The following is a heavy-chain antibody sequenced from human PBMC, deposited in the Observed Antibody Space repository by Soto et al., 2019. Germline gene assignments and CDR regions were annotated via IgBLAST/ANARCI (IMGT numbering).Heavy chain of an antibody. Sequence: GGSLRLSRAVSRSIVSCNYMTWVRQAPGKGLEWVSVIYSGGSTYYADSVKGRFTISRDNSKNTLYLQMNSLRAEDTAVYYCASEKLAVAGWSWGQGP. CDR2: IYSGGST. CDR1: RSIVSCNY. D-gene: IGHD6-19*01. V-gene: IGHV3-53*01. J-gene: IGHJ5*02. CDR3: ASEKLAVAGWS.